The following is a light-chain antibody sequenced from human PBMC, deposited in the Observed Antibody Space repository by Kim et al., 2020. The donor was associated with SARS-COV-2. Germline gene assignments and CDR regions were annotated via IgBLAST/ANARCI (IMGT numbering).Light chain of an antibody. V-gene: IGLV3-19*01. Sequence: VALVQKVSMTCQGDSRRSYYATWYQQKPGQAPILVIYGKNNRPSGIPDRFSGSSSGNTASLTITGTQAGDEADYYCNSRDSNDNVVFGGGTQLTVL. J-gene: IGLJ2*01. CDR2: GKN. CDR3: NSRDSNDNVV. CDR1: SRRSYY.